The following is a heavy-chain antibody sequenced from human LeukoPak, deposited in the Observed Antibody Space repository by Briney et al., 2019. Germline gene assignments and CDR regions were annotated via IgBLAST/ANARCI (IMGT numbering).Heavy chain of an antibody. D-gene: IGHD6-19*01. CDR1: GFTFSSYA. Sequence: GGSLRLSCAASGFTFSSYAMSWVRQAPGKGLEWVSGISWNSGSIGYADSVKGRFTISRDNAKNSLYLQMNSLRAEDTALYYCAATGLMGQWLAPGFDYWGQGTLVTVSS. J-gene: IGHJ4*02. V-gene: IGHV3-9*01. CDR2: ISWNSGSI. CDR3: AATGLMGQWLAPGFDY.